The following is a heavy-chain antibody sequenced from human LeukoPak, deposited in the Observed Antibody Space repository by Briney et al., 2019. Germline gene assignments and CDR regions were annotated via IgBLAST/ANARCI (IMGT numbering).Heavy chain of an antibody. V-gene: IGHV1-69*04. D-gene: IGHD3-22*01. J-gene: IGHJ3*02. Sequence: SVKVSCKASGGTFSSYAISWVRQAPGQGLEWMGRIIPILGIANYAQKFQGGVTITADKSTSTAYMELSSLRSEDTAVYYCAREPPNYYDSSGYYQDAFDIWGQGTMVTVSS. CDR1: GGTFSSYA. CDR2: IIPILGIA. CDR3: AREPPNYYDSSGYYQDAFDI.